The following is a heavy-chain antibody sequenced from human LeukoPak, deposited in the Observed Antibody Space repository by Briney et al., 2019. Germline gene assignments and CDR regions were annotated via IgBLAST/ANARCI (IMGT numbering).Heavy chain of an antibody. D-gene: IGHD3-22*01. Sequence: GGSLRLSCAASGFTFSSYSMNWVRQAPGRGLEWVSSIRFTGSYIYYADSVKGRFTISRDDAKNLLSLQMISLRAEDTAVYYCARVYDSSGYYQYYYYGMDVWGQGTTVTVSS. V-gene: IGHV3-21*01. CDR2: IRFTGSYI. CDR1: GFTFSSYS. CDR3: ARVYDSSGYYQYYYYGMDV. J-gene: IGHJ6*02.